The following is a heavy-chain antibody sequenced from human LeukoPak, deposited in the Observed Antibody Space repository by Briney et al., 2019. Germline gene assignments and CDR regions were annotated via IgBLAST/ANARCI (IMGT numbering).Heavy chain of an antibody. Sequence: PSETLSLTCTVSGGSISSSSYYWGWIRQPPGKGLEWIGSIYYSGSTYYNPSLKSRVTISVDTSKNQFSLKLSSVTAADTAVYYCARDLEGYDILTGYSDAFDIWGQGTMVTVSS. J-gene: IGHJ3*02. V-gene: IGHV4-39*07. CDR3: ARDLEGYDILTGYSDAFDI. CDR2: IYYSGST. CDR1: GGSISSSSYY. D-gene: IGHD3-9*01.